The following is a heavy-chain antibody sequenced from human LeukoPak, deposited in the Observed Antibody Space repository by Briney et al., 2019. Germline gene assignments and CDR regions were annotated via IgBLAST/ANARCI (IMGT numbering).Heavy chain of an antibody. Sequence: GASVKVSCKASGYTFTSYDINWVQQATGQGLEWMGWMNPNSGNTGYAQKFQGRVIITRNTSISTAYMELSRLRSDDTAVYYCARDRDQGLTWYSSSGLGYWGQGTLVTVSS. V-gene: IGHV1-8*03. CDR2: MNPNSGNT. CDR1: GYTFTSYD. D-gene: IGHD6-6*01. CDR3: ARDRDQGLTWYSSSGLGY. J-gene: IGHJ4*02.